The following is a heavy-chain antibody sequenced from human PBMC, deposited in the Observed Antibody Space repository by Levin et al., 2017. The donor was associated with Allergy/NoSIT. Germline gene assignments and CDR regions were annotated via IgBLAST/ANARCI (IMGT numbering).Heavy chain of an antibody. CDR1: GFTFSSYS. Sequence: GESLKISCAASGFTFSSYSMNWVRQAPGKGLEWVSSISSSSSYIYYADSVKGRFTISRDNAKNSLYLQMNSLRAEDTAVYYCARDGVVVVAANSYYYYGMDVWGQGTTVTVSS. J-gene: IGHJ6*02. V-gene: IGHV3-21*01. CDR3: ARDGVVVVAANSYYYYGMDV. D-gene: IGHD2-15*01. CDR2: ISSSSSYI.